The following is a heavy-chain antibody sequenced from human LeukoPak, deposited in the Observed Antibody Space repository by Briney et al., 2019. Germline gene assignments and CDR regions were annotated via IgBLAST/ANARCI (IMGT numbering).Heavy chain of an antibody. CDR3: AKGSGSYYYYFDY. CDR1: GFTFSSYG. Sequence: GGSLRLSCAASGFTFSSYGMHWVRQAPGKGLEWVAFIRYDGSNKYYADSVKGRFTISRDNSKNTLYLQMNSLRAEDTAVYYCAKGSGSYYYYFDYWGQGTLVTVSS. J-gene: IGHJ4*02. V-gene: IGHV3-30*02. CDR2: IRYDGSNK. D-gene: IGHD3-10*01.